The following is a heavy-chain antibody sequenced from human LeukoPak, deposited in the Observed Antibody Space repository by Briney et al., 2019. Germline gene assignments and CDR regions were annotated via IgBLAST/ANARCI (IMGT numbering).Heavy chain of an antibody. V-gene: IGHV1-18*01. J-gene: IGHJ4*01. CDR1: GYTFTSYG. Sequence: ASVKVSCKASGYTFTSYGISWVRQAPGQGLEWMGWISAYNGNTNYAQKLQGRVTMTTDTSTSTAYMELRSLRSDDAAVYYCARGSYYGSGSYYNDNYWGQEPWSPSPQ. CDR2: ISAYNGNT. D-gene: IGHD3-10*01. CDR3: ARGSYYGSGSYYNDNY.